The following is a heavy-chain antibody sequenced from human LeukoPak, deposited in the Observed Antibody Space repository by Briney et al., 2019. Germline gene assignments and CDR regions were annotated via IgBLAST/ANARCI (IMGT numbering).Heavy chain of an antibody. Sequence: KSSQTLSLTCTVSGGSISSGSYYWSWIRQPAGKGLEWIRRIYTSGSTNYNPSLKSRVTISVDTSKNQFSLKLSSVTAADTAVYYCARGALGPITIFGVDLGFDYFDYWGQGTLVTVSS. D-gene: IGHD3-3*01. CDR2: IYTSGST. V-gene: IGHV4-61*02. CDR3: ARGALGPITIFGVDLGFDYFDY. J-gene: IGHJ4*02. CDR1: GGSISSGSYY.